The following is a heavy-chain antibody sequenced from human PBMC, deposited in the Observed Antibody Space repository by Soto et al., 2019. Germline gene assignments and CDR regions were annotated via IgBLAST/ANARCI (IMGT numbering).Heavy chain of an antibody. CDR3: ARENRESASWYSLGY. V-gene: IGHV1-69*06. D-gene: IGHD2-2*02. CDR2: IIPIFGTA. Sequence: SVKVSCKASGGTFSSYAISWVRQAPGQGLEWMGGIIPIFGTANYAQKFQGRVTITADKSTSTAYMELSSLRSEDTAVYYCARENRESASWYSLGYWGQGTLVTVSS. CDR1: GGTFSSYA. J-gene: IGHJ4*02.